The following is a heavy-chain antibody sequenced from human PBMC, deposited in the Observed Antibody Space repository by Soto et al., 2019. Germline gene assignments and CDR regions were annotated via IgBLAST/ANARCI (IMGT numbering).Heavy chain of an antibody. D-gene: IGHD2-2*01. CDR1: GYSFTNYD. Sequence: ASVKVSCKASGYSFTNYDISWVRQAPGQGLEWMGWISPYNGDTNYAQKLQGRVTMTTDTSTSTAYMELRSLRSDDTAVYYCARYCSSTSCDHYFDHWGQGNLVTVSS. CDR3: ARYCSSTSCDHYFDH. CDR2: ISPYNGDT. J-gene: IGHJ4*02. V-gene: IGHV1-18*01.